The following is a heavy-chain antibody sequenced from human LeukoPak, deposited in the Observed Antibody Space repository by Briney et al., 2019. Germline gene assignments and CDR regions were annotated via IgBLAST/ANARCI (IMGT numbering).Heavy chain of an antibody. Sequence: GGSLRLSCAASGFTFSSYGMHWVRQAPGKGLEWVAVIWYDGSNKYYADSVKGRFTISRDNSKNTLYLQMNSLRAEDTAVYYCAREGYGDSSLDVWGQGTTVTVSS. CDR3: AREGYGDSSLDV. D-gene: IGHD4-17*01. CDR2: IWYDGSNK. CDR1: GFTFSSYG. J-gene: IGHJ6*02. V-gene: IGHV3-33*01.